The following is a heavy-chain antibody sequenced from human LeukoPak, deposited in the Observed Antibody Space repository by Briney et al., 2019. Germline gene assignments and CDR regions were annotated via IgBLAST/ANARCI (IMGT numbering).Heavy chain of an antibody. Sequence: GGSLRLSCAASGFTFSSYGMSWVRQAPGKGLEWVSAIRGSGGSTYYADSVKGRFTISRDNSKNTLYLQMNSLRAEDTAVYYCAKNPYYYDSSGQIGHFDYWGQGTLVTVSS. CDR3: AKNPYYYDSSGQIGHFDY. CDR2: IRGSGGST. V-gene: IGHV3-23*01. D-gene: IGHD3-22*01. J-gene: IGHJ4*02. CDR1: GFTFSSYG.